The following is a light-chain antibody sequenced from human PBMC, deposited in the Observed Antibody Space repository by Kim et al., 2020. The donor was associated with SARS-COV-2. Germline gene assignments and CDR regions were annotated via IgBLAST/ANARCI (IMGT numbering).Light chain of an antibody. CDR1: QSVNSN. J-gene: IGKJ4*01. Sequence: VSPGERATLSCRASQSVNSNLAWYQRKPGQAPRPLMYNAVTRAAGIPARFSGSGSGTEFTLTISSLQSEDIAVYYCQQYHEWPLTFGGGTKVEIK. CDR2: NAV. CDR3: QQYHEWPLT. V-gene: IGKV3-15*01.